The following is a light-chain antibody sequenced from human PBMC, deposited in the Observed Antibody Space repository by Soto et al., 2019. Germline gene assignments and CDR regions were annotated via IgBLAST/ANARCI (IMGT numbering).Light chain of an antibody. CDR2: WAS. CDR3: QQYYSTPVT. V-gene: IGKV4-1*01. CDR1: QSVLYSSNNKNY. J-gene: IGKJ3*01. Sequence: DIVMTQSPDSLAVSLGERATINCKSSQSVLYSSNNKNYLAWYQQKPGQPPKLLIYWASTRESGVPDRFSGSGYGTDFTLTISSRQAEDVAVYYCQQYYSTPVTFGPGTKVDIK.